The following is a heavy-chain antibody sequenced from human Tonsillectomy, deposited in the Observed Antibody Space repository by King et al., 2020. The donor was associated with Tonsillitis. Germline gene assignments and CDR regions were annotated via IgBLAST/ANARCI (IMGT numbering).Heavy chain of an antibody. CDR2: IYYTGGTYGST. V-gene: IGHV4-31*03. Sequence: QLQESGPGLVKPSQTLSLTCTVSGDSISSGDYYWSWIRQHPGKGLEGIGFIYYTGGTYGSTYYNPSLTSRVTISVDSSKNQFSLKLLSVTAADTAVYYCAKYVPPSFDYWGQGTLVTVSS. D-gene: IGHD2-8*01. J-gene: IGHJ4*02. CDR3: AKYVPPSFDY. CDR1: GDSISSGDYY.